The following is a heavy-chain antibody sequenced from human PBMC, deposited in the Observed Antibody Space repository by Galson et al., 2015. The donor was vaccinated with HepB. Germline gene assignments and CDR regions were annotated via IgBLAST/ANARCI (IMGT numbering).Heavy chain of an antibody. CDR2: IYYSGST. D-gene: IGHD4-17*01. CDR3: ARTSCCRGVDYGDHNWFDP. V-gene: IGHV4-39*01. J-gene: IGHJ5*02. CDR1: GGSISSSSYY. Sequence: SETLSLTCTVSGGSISSSSYYWGWIRQPPGKGLEWIGSIYYSGSTYYNPFLKSRVTISVDTSKNQFSLRLSSVTAADTAVYYCARTSCCRGVDYGDHNWFDPWGQGTLVTVSS.